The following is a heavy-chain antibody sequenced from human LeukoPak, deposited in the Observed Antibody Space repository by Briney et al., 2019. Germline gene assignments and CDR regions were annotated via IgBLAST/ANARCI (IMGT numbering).Heavy chain of an antibody. V-gene: IGHV1-69*06. CDR2: IIPIFGTA. D-gene: IGHD4-17*01. Sequence: ASVKVSCKASGGTFSSYAISWVRQAPGQGLEWMGGIIPIFGTANYAQKFQGRVTITADKSTSTAYMELSSLRSEDTAVYYCARSNSYGDYVLDYWGQGTLVTVSS. CDR1: GGTFSSYA. J-gene: IGHJ4*02. CDR3: ARSNSYGDYVLDY.